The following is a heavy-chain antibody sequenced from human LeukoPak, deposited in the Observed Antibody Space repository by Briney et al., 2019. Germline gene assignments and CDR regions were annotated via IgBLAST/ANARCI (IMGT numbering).Heavy chain of an antibody. CDR3: ARDVSYCSSTSCYSNYYYYYMDV. Sequence: GGSLRLSCAASGFTFSSYSMNWVRQAPGKGLEWVSYISSSSSTIYSADSVKGRATISRDNAKNSLYLQMNSLRAEDTAVYYCARDVSYCSSTSCYSNYYYYYMDVWGKGTTVTVSS. CDR1: GFTFSSYS. D-gene: IGHD2-2*01. V-gene: IGHV3-48*01. CDR2: ISSSSSTI. J-gene: IGHJ6*03.